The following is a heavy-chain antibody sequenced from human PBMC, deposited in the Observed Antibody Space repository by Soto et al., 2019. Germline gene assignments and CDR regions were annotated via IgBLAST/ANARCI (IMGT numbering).Heavy chain of an antibody. V-gene: IGHV3-30-3*02. CDR3: AKWFGDLWDDFDL. CDR1: GFSFSNYA. J-gene: IGHJ3*01. Sequence: QVELVESGGGVVQPGGSLRLSCTASGFSFSNYAMHWVRQAPGKGLEWVAVISYDGANEYHADSVRGRFSISRDNSKNMLFVQMNNLRNEDTAVYYCAKWFGDLWDDFDLWGHGTMVVVSS. D-gene: IGHD3-10*01. CDR2: ISYDGANE.